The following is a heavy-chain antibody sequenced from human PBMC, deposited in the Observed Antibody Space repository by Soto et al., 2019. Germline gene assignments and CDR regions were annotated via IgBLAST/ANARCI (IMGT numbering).Heavy chain of an antibody. V-gene: IGHV1-18*01. Sequence: ALVKVSCKASVYTFTSYGFNWVRQATGQGREWMGWISAYNGSTNYAQKLQGRVTMTTDTSTSTAYMELRSLRSDDTAVYYCAREPVAGIWFDPWGQGTLVTVS. CDR3: AREPVAGIWFDP. J-gene: IGHJ5*02. D-gene: IGHD6-19*01. CDR1: VYTFTSYG. CDR2: ISAYNGST.